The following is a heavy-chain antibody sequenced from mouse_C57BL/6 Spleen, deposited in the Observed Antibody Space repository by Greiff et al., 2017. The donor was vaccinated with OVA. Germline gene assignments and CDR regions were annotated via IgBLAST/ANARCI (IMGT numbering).Heavy chain of an antibody. CDR1: GYTFTDYY. V-gene: IGHV1-26*01. CDR2: INPNNGGT. CDR3: ARETDYYGSRGFDY. J-gene: IGHJ2*01. Sequence: EVQLQQSGPELVKPGASVKISCKASGYTFTDYYMNWVKQSHGKSLEWIGDINPNNGGTSYNQKFKGKATLTVDKSSSTAYMELRSLTSEDSAVYYCARETDYYGSRGFDYWGQGTTLTVSS. D-gene: IGHD1-1*01.